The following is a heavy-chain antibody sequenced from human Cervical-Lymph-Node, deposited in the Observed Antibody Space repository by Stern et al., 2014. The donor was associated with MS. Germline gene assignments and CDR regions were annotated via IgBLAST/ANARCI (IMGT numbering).Heavy chain of an antibody. CDR1: GGSISSYY. CDR2: VHYSGTT. D-gene: IGHD3-3*01. J-gene: IGHJ4*02. CDR3: AGSGTYYPDY. Sequence: QLQLQESGPGLVKPSETLSLTCSVSGGSISSYYWNWIRQPPGKGLEWIANVHYSGTTNYNPSLKSRVTILLDTSMNKISPNLTSVTAADTAVYYCAGSGTYYPDYWGQGILVTVSS. V-gene: IGHV4-59*08.